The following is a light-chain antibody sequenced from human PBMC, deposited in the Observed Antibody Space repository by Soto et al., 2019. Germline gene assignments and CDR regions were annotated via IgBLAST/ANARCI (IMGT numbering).Light chain of an antibody. CDR3: QQYGISPYT. J-gene: IGKJ2*01. CDR2: GAA. V-gene: IGKV3-20*01. CDR1: QSVSSSY. Sequence: EIVLTQSPGTLSFSPGERATLSCRASQSVSSSYLAWYQQKPGQAPRLLIYGAASRASGIPDRFSGSGSGRDFTLTVSRLVPEDFAVYYCQQYGISPYTFGQGTKLEIK.